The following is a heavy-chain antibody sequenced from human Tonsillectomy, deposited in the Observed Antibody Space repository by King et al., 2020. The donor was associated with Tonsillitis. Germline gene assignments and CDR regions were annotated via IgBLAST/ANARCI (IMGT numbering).Heavy chain of an antibody. CDR1: GFTFSSYA. CDR3: AKLGWDYGDSNYYYYYGMDV. Sequence: VQLVESGGGLVQPGGSLRLSCAASGFTFSSYAMSWVRQAPGKGLEWVSGISGSGGSTYYADSVKGRFTISRDNSKNTLYLQMNSLRAEDTAVCYCAKLGWDYGDSNYYYYYGMDVWGQGTTITVSS. V-gene: IGHV3-23*04. D-gene: IGHD4-17*01. J-gene: IGHJ6*02. CDR2: ISGSGGST.